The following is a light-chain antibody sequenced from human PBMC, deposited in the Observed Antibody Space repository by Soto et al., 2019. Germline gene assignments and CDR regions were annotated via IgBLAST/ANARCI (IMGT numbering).Light chain of an antibody. CDR1: SSDVGGYNF. Sequence: QSALTQPASGSGSPGQSITISCTGTSSDVGGYNFVSWYQQHPGKAPKLMLYNVYDRPSGISHRFSGSRYGNTASLTISGLQAEDEAHYYCNSYTSSSPLVFGGGTKLTVL. V-gene: IGLV2-14*03. CDR2: NVY. J-gene: IGLJ2*01. CDR3: NSYTSSSPLV.